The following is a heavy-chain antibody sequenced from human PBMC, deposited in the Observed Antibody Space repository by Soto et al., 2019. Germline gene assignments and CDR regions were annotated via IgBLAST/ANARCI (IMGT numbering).Heavy chain of an antibody. CDR3: ARTPRAQMIVLESATRFDY. V-gene: IGHV1-18*04. J-gene: IGHJ4*02. D-gene: IGHD2-15*01. Sequence: QVQLVQSGAEVKRPGASVKVSCKASGYTFTTYGFNWVRQAPGRGLEWMGWISPYNGDTNYAQNFQGRVTLTTDTLTSTAYMELRSLTSDDTAVYYCARTPRAQMIVLESATRFDYWGQGTLVTVSS. CDR1: GYTFTTYG. CDR2: ISPYNGDT.